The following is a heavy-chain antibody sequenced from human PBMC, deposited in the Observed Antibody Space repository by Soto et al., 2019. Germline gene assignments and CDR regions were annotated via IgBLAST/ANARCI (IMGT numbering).Heavy chain of an antibody. J-gene: IGHJ4*02. V-gene: IGHV3-33*06. D-gene: IGHD3-22*01. CDR3: AKDDDTSGHSSLLDF. CDR2: TWSGGRGE. Sequence: QVQLVESGGGVVQPGTSLRLSCAASGFAFIYHGIHWVRQAPGQGLEWVGVTWSGGRGEFYADSVRGRFTISRDNSKTTVYLQMNSLRVEDTAVYYCAKDDDTSGHSSLLDFRGQGSLVTVSS. CDR1: GFAFIYHG.